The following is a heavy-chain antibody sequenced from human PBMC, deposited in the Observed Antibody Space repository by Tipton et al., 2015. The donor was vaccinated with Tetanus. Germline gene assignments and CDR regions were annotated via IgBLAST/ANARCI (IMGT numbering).Heavy chain of an antibody. J-gene: IGHJ4*02. Sequence: QSGPEVKKPGSSVRVSCKSSGGPFSSYVIAWVRQAPGQGLEWMGCVNSNNGGTNYAQKFQGSVTMTRDTSISTAYMELSRLRSDDTAVYYCARELGGSGFPDYWGQGTLVTVSS. CDR2: VNSNNGGT. CDR3: ARELGGSGFPDY. D-gene: IGHD3-10*01. V-gene: IGHV1-2*02. CDR1: GGPFSSYV.